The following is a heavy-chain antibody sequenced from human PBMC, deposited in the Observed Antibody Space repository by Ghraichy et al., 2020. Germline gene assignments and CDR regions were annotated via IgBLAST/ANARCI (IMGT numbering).Heavy chain of an antibody. CDR3: AREGDTVVVPRASSVSIGSYFDY. CDR2: IYYRGDT. CDR1: GGSISGYY. J-gene: IGHJ4*02. D-gene: IGHD3-22*01. V-gene: IGHV4-59*01. Sequence: ESLNISCSVSGGSISGYYWSWIRQPPGKGLEWIGYIYYRGDTNYNPSLESRVTMFVDTSKNQVSLRLSSVTAADTAVDYCAREGDTVVVPRASSVSIGSYFDYWGQGKLVTVSS.